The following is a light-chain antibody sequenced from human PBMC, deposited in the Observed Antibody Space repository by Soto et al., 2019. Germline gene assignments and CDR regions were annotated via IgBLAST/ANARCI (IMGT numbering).Light chain of an antibody. V-gene: IGKV1-17*01. Sequence: DIQMTQSPSSLAASVGDRVTLTCRASQGIRNALAWYQQKSGKAPRRLIYSASSLQSGVPSRFSGSGSGTEFTLTISSLQPGDFATYYCLQHSTYPRTFGQGTKVEIK. CDR1: QGIRNA. J-gene: IGKJ1*01. CDR3: LQHSTYPRT. CDR2: SAS.